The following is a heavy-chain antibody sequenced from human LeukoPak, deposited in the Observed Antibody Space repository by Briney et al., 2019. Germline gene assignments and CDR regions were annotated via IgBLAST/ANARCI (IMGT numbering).Heavy chain of an antibody. CDR2: IYYRSQWKN. D-gene: IGHD1-14*01. V-gene: IGHV6-1*01. J-gene: IGHJ4*02. CDR3: VRDEPGPVTNFDY. CDR1: GDSVSSNSAA. Sequence: SQTLSLTCTISGDSVSSNSAAWNWIRQSPSRGLEWLGRIYYRSQWKNDYAVSVRSRISVNADTSKNQFSLQLNSVSPEDTAVYYCVRDEPGPVTNFDYWGQGILVTVSS.